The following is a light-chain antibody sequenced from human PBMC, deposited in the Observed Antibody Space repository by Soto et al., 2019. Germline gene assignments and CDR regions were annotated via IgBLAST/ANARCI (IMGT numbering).Light chain of an antibody. J-gene: IGKJ1*01. CDR1: QSVLYSPNNKNY. Sequence: DIVMTQSPDSLAVSLGERATINCKSSQSVLYSPNNKNYLAWYQQKPGQPPKLLVYWASTRESGVPDRFSGSGSDTDFTRTINSLHAEDVAVYYCQQYINAPQTFGQGTKVEIK. V-gene: IGKV4-1*01. CDR3: QQYINAPQT. CDR2: WAS.